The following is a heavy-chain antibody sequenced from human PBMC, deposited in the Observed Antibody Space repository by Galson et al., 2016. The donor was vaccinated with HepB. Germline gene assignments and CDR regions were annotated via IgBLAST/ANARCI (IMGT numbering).Heavy chain of an antibody. Sequence: SLRLSCAASGFTFSSYDMSWVRQAPGKGLEWVSSINGNGDTTYYADSVKGRFTVSRDISKNTLYLQMHSLRAEDTAVYYGSRAFHCTNGVYRDYWGQGTLVTVSS. V-gene: IGHV3-23*01. D-gene: IGHD2-8*01. CDR2: INGNGDTT. J-gene: IGHJ4*02. CDR1: GFTFSSYD. CDR3: SRAFHCTNGVYRDY.